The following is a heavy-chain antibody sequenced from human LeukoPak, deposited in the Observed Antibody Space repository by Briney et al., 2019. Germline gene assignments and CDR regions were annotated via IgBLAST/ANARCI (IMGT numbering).Heavy chain of an antibody. D-gene: IGHD6-19*01. CDR2: ISGNSYST. CDR3: TKASDSAWRDDFDY. Sequence: GGSLRLSCAASGFSFGTYAMSWVRQAPGKGLEWVPAISGNSYSTYYADSVKGRFTISRDNSKNTLSLQMNSLRAEDTAFYYCTKASDSAWRDDFDYWGQGTLVTVSS. V-gene: IGHV3-23*01. J-gene: IGHJ4*02. CDR1: GFSFGTYA.